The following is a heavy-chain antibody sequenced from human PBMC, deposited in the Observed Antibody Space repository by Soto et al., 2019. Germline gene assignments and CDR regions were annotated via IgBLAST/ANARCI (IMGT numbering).Heavy chain of an antibody. CDR2: IYHTGST. Sequence: PSETLSLTCSVSGDSMTTIGYYWSWVRQHPGKGLEWIGYIYHTGSTYYNPSLKSRVTISLDTSKQQFSLNLTSVTAADTVVYYCSRLRDTYFFDSWGQGTLVTVSS. V-gene: IGHV4-31*03. CDR1: GDSMTTIGYY. D-gene: IGHD3-10*01. J-gene: IGHJ4*02. CDR3: SRLRDTYFFDS.